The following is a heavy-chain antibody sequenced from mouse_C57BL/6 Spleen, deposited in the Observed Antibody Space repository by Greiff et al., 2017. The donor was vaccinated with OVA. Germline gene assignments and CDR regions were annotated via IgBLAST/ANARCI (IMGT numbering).Heavy chain of an antibody. CDR1: GYSITSGYY. CDR3: ARVSDYYGFDY. V-gene: IGHV3-6*01. J-gene: IGHJ2*01. D-gene: IGHD1-1*01. CDR2: ISYDGSN. Sequence: ESGPGLVKPSQSLSLTCSVTGYSITSGYYWTWIRQFPGNKLEWMGYISYDGSNNYNPSLKNRISITRDTSKNQFFLKLNSVTTEDTATYYCARVSDYYGFDYWGQGTTLTVSS.